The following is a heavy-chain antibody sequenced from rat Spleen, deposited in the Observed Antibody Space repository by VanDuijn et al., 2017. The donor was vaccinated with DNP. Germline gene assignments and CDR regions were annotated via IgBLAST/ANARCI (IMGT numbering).Heavy chain of an antibody. J-gene: IGHJ4*01. CDR3: ARGDA. V-gene: IGHV5-7*01. CDR2: ISYDGDST. Sequence: EVQLVESGGGSVQPGRSLKLSCAASGFTFSYYNMAWVRQAPKKGLDWVATISYDGDSTYYRDSVKGRFTVSRDNAKSILYLQMESLRSEDTATYYCARGDAWGQGTSVTVSS. CDR1: GFTFSYYN.